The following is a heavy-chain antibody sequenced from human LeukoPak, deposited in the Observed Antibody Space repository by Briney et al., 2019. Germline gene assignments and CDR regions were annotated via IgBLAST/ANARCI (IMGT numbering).Heavy chain of an antibody. CDR2: IIPILGIA. J-gene: IGHJ4*02. Sequence: SVKVSCKASGGTFSSYAISWVRQALGQGLEWMGRIIPILGIANYAQKFQGRVTITADKSTSTAYMELSSLRSEDTAVYYCARDYYDSSGYYRYWGQGTLVTVSS. CDR1: GGTFSSYA. D-gene: IGHD3-22*01. V-gene: IGHV1-69*04. CDR3: ARDYYDSSGYYRY.